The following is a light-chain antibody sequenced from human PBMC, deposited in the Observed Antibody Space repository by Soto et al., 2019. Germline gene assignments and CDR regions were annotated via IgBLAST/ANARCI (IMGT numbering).Light chain of an antibody. CDR2: EVS. CDR1: SSDVGGYNY. Sequence: QSVLTQPASVSGSPGQSITISCTGTSSDVGGYNYVSWYQQHPGKAPKLMIYEVSNRPSGVSNRFSGSKSGNTASLTISGLQAEDEADYYCSSYATSRTRPWVFGGGPKLNVL. V-gene: IGLV2-14*01. CDR3: SSYATSRTRPWV. J-gene: IGLJ3*02.